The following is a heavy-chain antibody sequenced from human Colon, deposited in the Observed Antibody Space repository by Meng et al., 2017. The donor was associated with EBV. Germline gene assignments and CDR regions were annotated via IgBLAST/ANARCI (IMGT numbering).Heavy chain of an antibody. CDR2: MDYRGST. V-gene: IGHV4-30-4*01. D-gene: IGHD2-2*01. CDR3: ARGELLWDY. CDR1: GNYISSGEYF. J-gene: IGHJ4*02. Sequence: LQESGPGQVKPSQTLSLTCTFSGNYISSGEYFWSWIRQPPGKGLEWIGYMDYRGSTFYNPSLKSRVTISVDTSKNQFSLKLSSVIAADTAVYFCARGELLWDYWGQGTLVTVSS.